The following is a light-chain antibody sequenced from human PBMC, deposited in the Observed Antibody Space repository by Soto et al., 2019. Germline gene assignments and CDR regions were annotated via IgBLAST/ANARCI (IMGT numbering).Light chain of an antibody. Sequence: EIVMTQSPATLSVTPGERATLSCRASQSVSSNLAWYQQKPGQAPRLLIYGASTRATGIPARFSGSGSGTEFTLTISSLQSEDFAVYYCQQYNNWPPVTFGQGTKVEIK. CDR3: QQYNNWPPVT. CDR1: QSVSSN. V-gene: IGKV3-15*01. J-gene: IGKJ1*01. CDR2: GAS.